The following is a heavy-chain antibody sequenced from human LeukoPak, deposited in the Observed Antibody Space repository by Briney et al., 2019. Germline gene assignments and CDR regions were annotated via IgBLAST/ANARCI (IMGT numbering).Heavy chain of an antibody. CDR2: IYTSGST. CDR1: GGSISSSSYY. J-gene: IGHJ4*02. V-gene: IGHV4-61*02. D-gene: IGHD1-26*01. Sequence: EPSETLSLTCTVSGGSISSSSYYWSWIRQPAGKGLEWIGRIYTSGSTNYNPSLKSRVTISVDTSKNQFSLKLSSVTAADTAVYYCARRPRYGGYYDYWGQGTLVTVSS. CDR3: ARRPRYGGYYDY.